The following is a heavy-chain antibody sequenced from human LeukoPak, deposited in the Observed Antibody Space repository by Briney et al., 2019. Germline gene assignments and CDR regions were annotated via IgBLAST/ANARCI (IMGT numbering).Heavy chain of an antibody. J-gene: IGHJ6*02. CDR3: AGISGSRYYYYGMDV. Sequence: SETLSLTCTVSGGSISSYYWSWIRQPPGKGLEWIGYIYYSGSTNYNPSLKSRVTISVDTSKNRFSLKLSSVTAADTAVYYCAGISGSRYYYYGMDVWGQGTTVTVSS. CDR2: IYYSGST. CDR1: GGSISSYY. V-gene: IGHV4-59*01. D-gene: IGHD1-26*01.